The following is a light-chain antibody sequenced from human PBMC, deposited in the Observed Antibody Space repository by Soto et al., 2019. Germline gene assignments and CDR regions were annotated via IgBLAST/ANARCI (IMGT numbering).Light chain of an antibody. Sequence: DIPMTQSPSTLSGSVGDRVTITCRASQTISSWLAWYQQKPGKAPKLLIYKASTLKSGVPSRFSGSGSGTEFTLTISSLQSDDLAAYYCQPYNSYSEAVGQGTKVELK. CDR2: KAS. V-gene: IGKV1-5*03. J-gene: IGKJ1*01. CDR1: QTISSW. CDR3: QPYNSYSEA.